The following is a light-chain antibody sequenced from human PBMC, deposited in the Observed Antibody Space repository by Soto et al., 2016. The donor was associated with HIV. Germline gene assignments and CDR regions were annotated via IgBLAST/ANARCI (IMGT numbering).Light chain of an antibody. Sequence: DIVMTQSPLSLPVSPGEPASISCRSSQSLLHSNGYNYLDWYVQKPGQSPQLLIYLGSNRASGVPDRFSVSGSGTDFTLEISRVEAEDVGVYYCMQTLQSPFTFGQGTKLEIK. V-gene: IGKV2-28*01. CDR1: QSLLHSNGYNY. CDR2: LGS. J-gene: IGKJ2*01. CDR3: MQTLQSPFT.